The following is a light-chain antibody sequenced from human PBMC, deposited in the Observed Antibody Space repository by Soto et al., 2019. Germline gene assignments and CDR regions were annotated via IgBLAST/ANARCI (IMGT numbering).Light chain of an antibody. CDR2: GTS. CDR1: QSFSSN. V-gene: IGKV3-15*01. J-gene: IGKJ4*01. Sequence: MAQTPGAQSVSPGITTKLSCRASQSFSSNVAWYQQKPGQAPRLLIYGTSTRVTGIPARFSGSGSGTEFTLTISRLQSEDFAVYYCPQYYNWPLTFGGGTKVDIK. CDR3: PQYYNWPLT.